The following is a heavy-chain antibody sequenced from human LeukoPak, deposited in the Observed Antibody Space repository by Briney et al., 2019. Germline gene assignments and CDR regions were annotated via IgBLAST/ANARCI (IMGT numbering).Heavy chain of an antibody. J-gene: IGHJ1*01. CDR1: GSTLTELS. D-gene: IGHD3-22*01. CDR3: ATPGGDSSGYYYQFQH. Sequence: GASVKVSCKVSGSTLTELSMHWVRQAPGKGLEWMGGFDPEDGETIYAQKFQGRVTMTEDTSTDTAYMELSSLRSEDTAVYYCATPGGDSSGYYYQFQHWGQGTLVTVSS. V-gene: IGHV1-24*01. CDR2: FDPEDGET.